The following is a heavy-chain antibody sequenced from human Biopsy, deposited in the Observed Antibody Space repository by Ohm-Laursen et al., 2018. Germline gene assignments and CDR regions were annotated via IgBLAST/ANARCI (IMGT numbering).Heavy chain of an antibody. CDR2: INPRGGDA. Sequence: GASVKVSCKVSGYIFTNYFVHWVRQAPGQGLQWMGIINPRGGDAPSPQRFQDRVTMTRDMSTSTIYMELSSLRSDDTAIYYCTRRQGYYFDHWGQGTLVSVFS. V-gene: IGHV1-46*01. CDR3: TRRQGYYFDH. CDR1: GYIFTNYF. J-gene: IGHJ4*02.